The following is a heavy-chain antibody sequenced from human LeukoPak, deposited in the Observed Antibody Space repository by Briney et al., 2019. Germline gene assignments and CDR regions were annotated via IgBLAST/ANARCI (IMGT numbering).Heavy chain of an antibody. CDR3: ARERGSLGYYYYVMDV. D-gene: IGHD1-26*01. CDR2: ISSSSTYI. J-gene: IGHJ6*02. Sequence: GGSLRLSCAASGFIFSSHSMNWVRQAPGKGLEWVSSISSSSTYIYYADSVKGRFTISRDNAKNSLYLQMNSLRAEDTAVYYGARERGSLGYYYYVMDVWGQGATVTVSS. V-gene: IGHV3-21*01. CDR1: GFIFSSHS.